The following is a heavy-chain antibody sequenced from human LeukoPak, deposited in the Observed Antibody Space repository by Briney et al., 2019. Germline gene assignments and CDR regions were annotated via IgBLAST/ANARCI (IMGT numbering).Heavy chain of an antibody. CDR3: ARDLFGGSSGSYYMDV. Sequence: ASVKVSCKASGYTFTGYYMHWVRQAPGQGLEWMGWINPNSGGTNYAQKFQGRVTRTGDTSISTAYRELSRLRSDDTAVYYCARDLFGGSSGSYYMDVWGKGTTVTVSS. CDR1: GYTFTGYY. J-gene: IGHJ6*03. V-gene: IGHV1-2*02. D-gene: IGHD6-19*01. CDR2: INPNSGGT.